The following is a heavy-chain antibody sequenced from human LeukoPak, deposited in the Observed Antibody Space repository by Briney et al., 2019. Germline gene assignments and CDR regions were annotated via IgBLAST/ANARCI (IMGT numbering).Heavy chain of an antibody. V-gene: IGHV1-18*01. D-gene: IGHD5-18*01. CDR2: ISAYNGNT. Sequence: GASVKVSCKASGYTFTSYGISWVRQAPGQGLEWMGWISAYNGNTNYAQKLQGRVTMTTDTSTSTAYMELRSLRSDDTAVYYCARDVPLALQPRLIFDYWGQGTLVTVSS. CDR1: GYTFTSYG. J-gene: IGHJ4*02. CDR3: ARDVPLALQPRLIFDY.